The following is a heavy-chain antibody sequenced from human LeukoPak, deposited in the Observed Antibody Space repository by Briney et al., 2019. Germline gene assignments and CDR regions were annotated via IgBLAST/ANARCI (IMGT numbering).Heavy chain of an antibody. Sequence: PSETLSLTCTVSDDSISSFYWGWIRQPPGKGLEWIGYIHSVGHTNYNPSLKSRVSMSIDTPKKQFSLKVTSVTATDTAVYYCARHITNSGSAFDLWGRGTLVTVSS. CDR2: IHSVGHT. J-gene: IGHJ2*01. CDR1: DDSISSFY. V-gene: IGHV4-59*08. D-gene: IGHD3-10*01. CDR3: ARHITNSGSAFDL.